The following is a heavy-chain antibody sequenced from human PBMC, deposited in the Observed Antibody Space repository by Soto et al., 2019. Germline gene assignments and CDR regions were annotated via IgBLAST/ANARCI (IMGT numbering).Heavy chain of an antibody. CDR3: AKGALSTYFD. D-gene: IGHD3-9*01. CDR1: EFTFSNYA. J-gene: IGHJ4*02. CDR2: IGSGGSTT. V-gene: IGHV3-23*01. Sequence: PGGSLRLSCAASEFTFSNYAMSWVRQAPGKGLEWVSSIGSGGSTTYYADSVKGRFTISRDNSKNTLYLQMNSLRAEDTAVYYCAKGALSTYFDWGQGTLVTVSS.